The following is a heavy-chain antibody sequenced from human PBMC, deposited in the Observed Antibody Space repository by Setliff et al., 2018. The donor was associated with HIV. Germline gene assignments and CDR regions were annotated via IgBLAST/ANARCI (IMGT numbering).Heavy chain of an antibody. V-gene: IGHV1-3*01. CDR1: GYTFTNYA. Sequence: ASVKVSCKASGYTFTNYAIHWVRQAPGQRLEWMGYINAGDDNTRYSEKFQGRVTITRDTSANTAYMQMNSLRVDDTAVYYCARGRVLEWLLNHWGQGTRVTVSS. CDR3: ARGRVLEWLLNH. D-gene: IGHD3-3*01. J-gene: IGHJ4*02. CDR2: INAGDDNT.